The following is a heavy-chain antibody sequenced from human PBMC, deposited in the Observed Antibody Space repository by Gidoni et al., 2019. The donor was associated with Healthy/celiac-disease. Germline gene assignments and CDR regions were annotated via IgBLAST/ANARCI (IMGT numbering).Heavy chain of an antibody. D-gene: IGHD2-2*03. J-gene: IGHJ6*02. CDR2: ISWNSGSI. V-gene: IGHV3-9*02. CDR1: GFTSDDYA. CDR3: AKDRGYCSSTSCYGNYSNYDYYYGMDV. Sequence: EVQLVESGGGLVQPPTSLRLSCAASGFTSDDYAMPWVRQAPGKGMEWVSGISWNSGSIGYADSVKGRFTISRDNAKNSLYLQMNSLRAEDTALYYCAKDRGYCSSTSCYGNYSNYDYYYGMDVWGQGTTVTVSS.